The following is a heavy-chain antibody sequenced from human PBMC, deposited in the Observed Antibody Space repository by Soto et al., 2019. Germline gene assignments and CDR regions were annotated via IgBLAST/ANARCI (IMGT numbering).Heavy chain of an antibody. D-gene: IGHD5-12*01. V-gene: IGHV4-34*01. CDR2: INHSGST. CDR1: GGSFSGYY. J-gene: IGHJ6*02. CDR3: ARGRGWLGYYYYGMDV. Sequence: SETLSLTCAVYGGSFSGYYWSWIRQPPGKGLEWIGEINHSGSTNYNPSLKSRVTISVDTSKNQFSLKLSSVTAADTAVYYCARGRGWLGYYYYGMDVWGQGTTVTVSS.